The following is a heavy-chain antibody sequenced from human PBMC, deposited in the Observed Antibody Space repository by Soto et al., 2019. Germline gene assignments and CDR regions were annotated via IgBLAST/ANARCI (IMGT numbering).Heavy chain of an antibody. CDR3: ERYFDRGDYYFDY. V-gene: IGHV1-3*01. Sequence: QVQLVQSGAEVKKPGASVKVSCKASGYTFSTYIMHWVRQAPGQRLEWMGWINAGNGDTKYSQNFQGRITITRDTSATTVYMELSSLRSEDTAVYYCERYFDRGDYYFDYWGQGTLVTVSS. CDR1: GYTFSTYI. J-gene: IGHJ4*02. D-gene: IGHD3-22*01. CDR2: INAGNGDT.